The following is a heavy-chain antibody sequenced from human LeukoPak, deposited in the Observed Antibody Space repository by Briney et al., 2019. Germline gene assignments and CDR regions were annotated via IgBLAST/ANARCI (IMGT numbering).Heavy chain of an antibody. CDR3: ARVHRDTLTGYEAWFDP. CDR2: MNPNSGNT. V-gene: IGHV1-8*01. J-gene: IGHJ5*02. Sequence: ASVKVSCKASGYTFTSYDINWVRQATGQGLEWMGWMNPNSGNTGYAQKFQGRVTMTRNTSISTAYMELSSLRSEDTAVYYCARVHRDTLTGYEAWFDPWGQGTLVTVSS. CDR1: GYTFTSYD. D-gene: IGHD3-9*01.